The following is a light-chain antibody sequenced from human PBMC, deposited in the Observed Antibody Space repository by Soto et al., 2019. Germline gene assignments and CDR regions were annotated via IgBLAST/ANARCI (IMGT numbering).Light chain of an antibody. Sequence: EMVLTQSPGTLSLSPGDRATLSCRASQSVSNDYVAWVQQKPGQTPRLLIYSVSSRATGIPDRFSGSGSGTDFTLTISRLEPEDFALYYCQQYATLPETFGQGTRVEIK. CDR1: QSVSNDY. CDR2: SVS. J-gene: IGKJ1*01. CDR3: QQYATLPET. V-gene: IGKV3-20*01.